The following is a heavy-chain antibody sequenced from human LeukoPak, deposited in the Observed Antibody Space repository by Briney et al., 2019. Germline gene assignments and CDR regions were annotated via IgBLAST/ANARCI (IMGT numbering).Heavy chain of an antibody. CDR3: ATRGYGSGSYSDY. CDR2: INAGNGNT. V-gene: IGHV1/OR15-3*02. D-gene: IGHD3-10*01. CDR1: GYTFTDYF. J-gene: IGHJ4*02. Sequence: ASVKVSCKASGYTFTDYFMNWMRQAPGQRLEWMGWINAGNGNTKYSQKLQGRVTITRDTSASTAYMQLRSLRSDDTAVYYCATRGYGSGSYSDYWGQGTLVTVSS.